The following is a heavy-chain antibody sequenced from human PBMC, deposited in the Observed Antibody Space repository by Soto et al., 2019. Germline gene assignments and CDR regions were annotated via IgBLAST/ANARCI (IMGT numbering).Heavy chain of an antibody. V-gene: IGHV1-69*13. D-gene: IGHD3-10*01. CDR1: GGTFSSYA. CDR2: IIPIFGTA. CDR3: ARDRLVAMRGSGXGWGNAGDQHYYYGMDV. J-gene: IGHJ6*02. Sequence: SVKVSCKASGGTFSSYAISWVRQAPGQGLEWMGGIIPIFGTANYAQKFQGRVTITADESTSTAYMELSSLRSEDTAVYYCARDRLVAMRGSGXGWGNAGDQHYYYGMDVWGQGTTVTVSS.